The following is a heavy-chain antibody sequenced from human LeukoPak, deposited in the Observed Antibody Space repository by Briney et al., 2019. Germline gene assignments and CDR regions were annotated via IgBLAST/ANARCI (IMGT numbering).Heavy chain of an antibody. J-gene: IGHJ4*02. CDR1: GFTFSSYA. CDR2: ISYDGSNK. CDR3: ASGDCSSTSCYILTFDY. Sequence: GGSLRLSCAASGFTFSSYAMHWVRQAPGKGLEWVAVISYDGSNKYYADSVKGRFTISRDNSKNTLYLQMNSLRAEDTAVYYCASGDCSSTSCYILTFDYWGQGTLVTVSS. V-gene: IGHV3-30-3*01. D-gene: IGHD2-2*02.